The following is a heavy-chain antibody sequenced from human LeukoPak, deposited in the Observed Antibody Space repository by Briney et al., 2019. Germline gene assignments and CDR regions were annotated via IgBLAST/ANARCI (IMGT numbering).Heavy chain of an antibody. CDR2: ITRDGSGK. D-gene: IGHD3-10*01. J-gene: IGHJ4*02. Sequence: GGSLRLSCVASGFSFSSRWMSWARQAPGKGLEWVASITRDGSGKYYSDSVKGRFSISRDNAKSSLFLQMNILRGEDTAVYYCATLLGDITVYDYWGQGTLVTVSS. CDR3: ATLLGDITVYDY. CDR1: GFSFSSRW. V-gene: IGHV3-7*01.